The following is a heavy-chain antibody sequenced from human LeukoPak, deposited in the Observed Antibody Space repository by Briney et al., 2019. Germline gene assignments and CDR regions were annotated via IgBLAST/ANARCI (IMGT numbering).Heavy chain of an antibody. CDR1: GYDFSGDW. V-gene: IGHV5-51*01. Sequence: GESLKISCKGSGYDFSGDWIGWVRQMPGKGLELMGIIYPGDSDTRYSPSFQGQVTISADKSISTAYLQWSSLKASDTAMYYCARRGYNYGYYFDYWGQGTLVTVSS. D-gene: IGHD5-18*01. CDR3: ARRGYNYGYYFDY. J-gene: IGHJ4*02. CDR2: IYPGDSDT.